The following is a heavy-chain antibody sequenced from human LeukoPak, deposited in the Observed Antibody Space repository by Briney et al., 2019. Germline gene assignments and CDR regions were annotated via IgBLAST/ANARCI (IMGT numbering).Heavy chain of an antibody. CDR3: AKGGVPFYYGSGSYCPA. CDR2: INTNTEHP. Sequence: ASVKVSCKTSGYIFTSYALNWVRQAPGQGLEWMGWINTNTEHPTYAQGLTGRFVFSLDTSVRTAFLQINSLQTEDTAVYYCAKGGVPFYYGSGSYCPAWGQGTLVTVSS. J-gene: IGHJ5*02. V-gene: IGHV7-4-1*02. D-gene: IGHD3-10*01. CDR1: GYIFTSYA.